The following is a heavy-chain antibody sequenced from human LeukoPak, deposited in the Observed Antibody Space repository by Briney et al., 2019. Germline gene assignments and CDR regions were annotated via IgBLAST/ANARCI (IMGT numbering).Heavy chain of an antibody. CDR3: ARGRTMVRGRSWFDP. D-gene: IGHD3-10*01. Sequence: PSETLSLTCAVYGGSFSVYYWSWIRQPPGKGLEWIGEINHSGSTNYNPSLKSRVTISVDTSKNQFSLKLSSVTAADTAVYYCARGRTMVRGRSWFDPWGQGTVVTVS. V-gene: IGHV4-34*01. CDR1: GGSFSVYY. CDR2: INHSGST. J-gene: IGHJ5*02.